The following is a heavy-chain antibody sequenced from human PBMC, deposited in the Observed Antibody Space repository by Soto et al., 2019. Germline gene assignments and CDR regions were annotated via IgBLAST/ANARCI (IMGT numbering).Heavy chain of an antibody. CDR3: ARDLFYGSYYYYYGMDV. D-gene: IGHD3-10*01. Sequence: PGGSLRLSCAASGFTFSSYGMHWVRQAPGKGLEWVAVIWYDGSNKYYADSVKGRFTISRDNSKNALYLQMNSLRAEDTAVYYCARDLFYGSYYYYYGMDVWGQGTTVTVSS. CDR2: IWYDGSNK. CDR1: GFTFSSYG. V-gene: IGHV3-33*01. J-gene: IGHJ6*02.